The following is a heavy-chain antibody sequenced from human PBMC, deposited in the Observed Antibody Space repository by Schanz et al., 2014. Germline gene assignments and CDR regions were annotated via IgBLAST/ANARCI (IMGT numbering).Heavy chain of an antibody. CDR3: ARDPQYYYGSGRGY. CDR2: IIPILGIG. D-gene: IGHD3-10*01. Sequence: QVQLVQSGAEVKKPGSSVKVSCKASGGTFSSYTISWVRQAPGQGPEWMGRIIPILGIGNDAQKFQGRVTITADKSTSTAYMELSSLTSEDTAVYYCARDPQYYYGSGRGYWGQGTLVTVST. CDR1: GGTFSSYT. V-gene: IGHV1-69*08. J-gene: IGHJ4*02.